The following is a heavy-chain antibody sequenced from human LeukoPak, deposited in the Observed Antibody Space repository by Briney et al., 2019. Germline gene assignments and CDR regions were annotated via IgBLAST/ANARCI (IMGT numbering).Heavy chain of an antibody. J-gene: IGHJ3*02. V-gene: IGHV3-7*03. CDR2: IKQDGSEK. D-gene: IGHD3-3*01. CDR3: ASSAYYDFWSGYSYDAFDI. CDR1: GFTFSSYW. Sequence: GGSLRLSCAASGFTFSSYWMSWVRQAPGEGLEWVANIKQDGSEKYYVDSVKGRFTISRDNAKNSLYLQMNSLRAEDTAVYYCASSAYYDFWSGYSYDAFDIWGQGTMVTVSS.